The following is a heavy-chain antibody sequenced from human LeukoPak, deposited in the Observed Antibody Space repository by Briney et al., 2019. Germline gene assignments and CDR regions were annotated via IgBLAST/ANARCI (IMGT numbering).Heavy chain of an antibody. D-gene: IGHD3-22*01. J-gene: IGHJ5*02. Sequence: SETLSLTCTVSGGSISSYYWSWMRQPAGKGLEWIGRVYTSGSTNYNPSLESRVTMSVDTSKNQFSLKLSSVTAADTAVYYCARDWYYYDSSGYYWFDPWGQGTLVTVSS. CDR3: ARDWYYYDSSGYYWFDP. CDR2: VYTSGST. CDR1: GGSISSYY. V-gene: IGHV4-4*07.